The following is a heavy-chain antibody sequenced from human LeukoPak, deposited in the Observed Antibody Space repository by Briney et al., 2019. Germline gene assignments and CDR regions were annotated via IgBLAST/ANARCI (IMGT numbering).Heavy chain of an antibody. D-gene: IGHD1-26*01. Sequence: GGSLRLSCAASGFTVSSNYMSWVRQAPGKGLEWVSVIYSGGSTYYADSVKGRFTISRDNSENTLYLQMNSLRAEDTAVYYCARAPKGATDYWGQGTLVTVSS. J-gene: IGHJ4*02. CDR3: ARAPKGATDY. CDR2: IYSGGST. CDR1: GFTVSSNY. V-gene: IGHV3-66*01.